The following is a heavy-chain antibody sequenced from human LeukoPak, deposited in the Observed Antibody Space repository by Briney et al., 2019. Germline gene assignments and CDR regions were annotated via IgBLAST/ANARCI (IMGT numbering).Heavy chain of an antibody. CDR2: IIPIFGTA. CDR3: ASAGGGDPYYYGSGSYFYYYGMDV. J-gene: IGHJ6*04. Sequence: ASVKVSCKASGGTFSSYAISWVRQAPGQGLEWMGGIIPIFGTANYAQKFQGRVTITADKSAGTAYMELSSLRSEDTAVYYCASAGGGDPYYYGSGSYFYYYGMDVWGKGTTVTVSS. CDR1: GGTFSSYA. D-gene: IGHD3-10*01. V-gene: IGHV1-69*06.